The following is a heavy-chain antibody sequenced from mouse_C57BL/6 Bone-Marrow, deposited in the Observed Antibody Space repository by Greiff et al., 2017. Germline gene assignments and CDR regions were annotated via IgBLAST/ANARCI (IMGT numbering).Heavy chain of an antibody. CDR2: ISSGGDYI. CDR3: TRDLVYGDDPAWFAY. J-gene: IGHJ3*01. CDR1: GFTFSSYA. V-gene: IGHV5-9-1*02. Sequence: EVMLVESGEGLVKPGGSLKLSCAASGFTFSSYAMSWVRQTPEKRLEWVAYISSGGDYIYYADTVKGRFTISRDNARNTLYLQMSSLKSEDTAMYYWTRDLVYGDDPAWFAYWGQGTLVTVSA. D-gene: IGHD2-2*01.